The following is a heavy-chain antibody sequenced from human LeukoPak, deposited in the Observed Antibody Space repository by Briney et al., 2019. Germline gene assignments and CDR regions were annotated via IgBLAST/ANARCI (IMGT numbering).Heavy chain of an antibody. D-gene: IGHD3-22*01. CDR2: IRYDGTNK. CDR1: RFTFSSYG. V-gene: IGHV3-30*02. J-gene: IGHJ4*02. Sequence: GGSLRLSCVASRFTFSSYGMHWVRQAPGKGLEWVAFIRYDGTNKYYVDSVKGRFTMSRDNSKNTLYLQMNSLRAEDTAVYYCTKDLLAGHYYDSSGYYPSFHFWGQGTLVTVSS. CDR3: TKDLLAGHYYDSSGYYPSFHF.